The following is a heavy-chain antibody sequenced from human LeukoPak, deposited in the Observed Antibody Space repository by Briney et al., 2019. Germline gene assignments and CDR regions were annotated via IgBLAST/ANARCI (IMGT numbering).Heavy chain of an antibody. CDR2: ISGSGGST. D-gene: IGHD4-17*01. J-gene: IGHJ4*02. Sequence: QPGGSLRLSCAASGFTFSSYAMSSVRQAPGKGLEWVSAISGSGGSTYYADSVKGRVTISRDNFKNTLYMQMNSLRDEDTAVYYCAKDLNGEGFDYWGQGTLVTVSS. CDR3: AKDLNGEGFDY. V-gene: IGHV3-23*01. CDR1: GFTFSSYA.